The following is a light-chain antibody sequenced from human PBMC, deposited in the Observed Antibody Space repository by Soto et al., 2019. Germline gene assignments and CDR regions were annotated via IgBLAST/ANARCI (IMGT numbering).Light chain of an antibody. Sequence: DIQMTQSPSSLSASVGDRVTITCRASQGISNYLAWYQQKPGKVPKLLIYAASTLQSGVPSRFSGSGSGTDFILTISSLWSVYSATYISQKYNSPLPLTFGGTTKVEIK. CDR2: AAS. CDR3: QKYNSPLPLT. V-gene: IGKV1-27*01. J-gene: IGKJ4*01. CDR1: QGISNY.